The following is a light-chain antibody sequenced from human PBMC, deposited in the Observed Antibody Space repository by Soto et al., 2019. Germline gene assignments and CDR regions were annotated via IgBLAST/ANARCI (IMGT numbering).Light chain of an antibody. Sequence: EIVLTQSPGTLSLSPGERATLSCRASQSVSSIYLAWYQHKAGQAPRLLIYGASSRATGIPDRFSGSGSGTDFTLTISRLEPEDFAVYYCQPYGRSPYTFGPGTKLEIK. CDR3: QPYGRSPYT. CDR1: QSVSSIY. CDR2: GAS. J-gene: IGKJ2*01. V-gene: IGKV3-20*01.